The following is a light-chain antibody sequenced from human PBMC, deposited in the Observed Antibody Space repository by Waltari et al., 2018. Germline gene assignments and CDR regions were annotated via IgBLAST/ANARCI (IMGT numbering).Light chain of an antibody. CDR1: SSNIGNNY. V-gene: IGLV1-51*01. Sequence: QSVLTQPPSVSAAPGQTVTISCSGSSSNIGNNYVSWFQQLPGTAPQLIIYDNNDRPSGIPDRFSGSKSGTSATRDITVLQTGDEADYYCGTWDSSLSGLFVFGTGTKVTV. J-gene: IGLJ1*01. CDR3: GTWDSSLSGLFV. CDR2: DNN.